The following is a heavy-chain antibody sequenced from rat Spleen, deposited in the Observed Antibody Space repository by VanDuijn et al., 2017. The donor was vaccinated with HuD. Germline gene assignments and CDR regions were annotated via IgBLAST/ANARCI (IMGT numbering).Heavy chain of an antibody. CDR3: AREGPFNPFAY. Sequence: QVQLKESGPGLVQPSRTLSLTCTVSGFSLANYGVSWVRQPPGKGLEWIAAIGGGGSTHYNSVFKSRLSISKDPSKSQVLLEMNSLQTEDTSMYFCAREGPFNPFAYWGQGTLVTVSS. D-gene: IGHD1-3*01. CDR1: GFSLANYG. CDR2: IGGGGST. V-gene: IGHV2-15*01. J-gene: IGHJ3*01.